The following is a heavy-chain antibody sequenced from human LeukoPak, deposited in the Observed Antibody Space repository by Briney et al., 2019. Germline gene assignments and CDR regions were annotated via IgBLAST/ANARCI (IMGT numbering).Heavy chain of an antibody. Sequence: GASVKVSCKASGYTFTSYGISWVRQAPGQGLEWMGWVSAYNGNTNYAQKLQGRVTMTTDTSTSTAYMELRSLRSDDTAVYYCEGGYSGYDSGGGLGYWGQGTLVTVSS. V-gene: IGHV1-18*01. D-gene: IGHD5-12*01. J-gene: IGHJ4*02. CDR3: EGGYSGYDSGGGLGY. CDR2: VSAYNGNT. CDR1: GYTFTSYG.